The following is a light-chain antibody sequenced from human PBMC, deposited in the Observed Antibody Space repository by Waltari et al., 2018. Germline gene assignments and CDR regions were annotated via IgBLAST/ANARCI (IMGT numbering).Light chain of an antibody. CDR2: EDS. J-gene: IGLJ3*02. CDR1: SSDVGSYNL. Sequence: QSALTQSASLSGSPGQSITISCTGPSSDVGSYNLVSWYQQHPGKVPKLMIFEDSKRPSGVSNRFSGSKSGNTASLTISGLQAEDEADYYCCSYAGSTTWVFGGGTKLTVL. CDR3: CSYAGSTTWV. V-gene: IGLV2-23*01.